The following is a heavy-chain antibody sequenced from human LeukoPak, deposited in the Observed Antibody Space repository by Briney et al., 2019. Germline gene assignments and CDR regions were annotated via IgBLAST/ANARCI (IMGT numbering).Heavy chain of an antibody. Sequence: PSETLSLTCTVSGGSISNYYWSWIRQPPGKGLECIGYIYYSGSTNYNPSLKSRVTISVDTSKNQFSLKLSSVTAAGTAVYYCARDTLSWFDPWGQGTLVTVSS. D-gene: IGHD2/OR15-2a*01. J-gene: IGHJ5*02. CDR3: ARDTLSWFDP. CDR1: GGSISNYY. V-gene: IGHV4-59*12. CDR2: IYYSGST.